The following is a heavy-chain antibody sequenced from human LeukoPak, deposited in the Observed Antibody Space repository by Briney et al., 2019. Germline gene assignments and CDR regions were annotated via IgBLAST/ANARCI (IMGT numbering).Heavy chain of an antibody. CDR1: GGSISSGGYS. J-gene: IGHJ4*02. CDR2: IYHSGST. Sequence: PSETLSLTCAVSGGSISSGGYSWSWIRQPPGKGLEWIGYIYHSGSTYYNPSLKSRVTISVDRSKNQFSLKLNSVPAADTAVYYCARDRYGDHTYFDYWGQGTLVTVSS. D-gene: IGHD4-17*01. V-gene: IGHV4-30-2*01. CDR3: ARDRYGDHTYFDY.